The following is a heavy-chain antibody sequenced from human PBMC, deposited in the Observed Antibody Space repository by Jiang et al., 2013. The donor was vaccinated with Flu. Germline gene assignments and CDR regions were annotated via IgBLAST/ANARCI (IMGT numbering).Heavy chain of an antibody. Sequence: KPSETLSLTCTVSGGSISSSNYYWGWIRQPPGKGLEWIGSFYYSGSTYYNPSLKSRVTISVDTSKNQFSLKLSSVTAADTAVYYCARHYYGSGRRDYWGQGTLVTVSS. CDR2: FYYSGST. V-gene: IGHV4-39*01. J-gene: IGHJ4*02. CDR3: ARHYYGSGRRDY. D-gene: IGHD3-10*01. CDR1: GGSISSSNYY.